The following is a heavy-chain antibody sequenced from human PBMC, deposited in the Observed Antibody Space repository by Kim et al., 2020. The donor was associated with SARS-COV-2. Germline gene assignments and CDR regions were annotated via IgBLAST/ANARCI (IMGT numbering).Heavy chain of an antibody. J-gene: IGHJ4*02. CDR1: GFTFSGHW. D-gene: IGHD3-10*01. CDR3: ARGRGNY. CDR2: MNQDGSEN. Sequence: GGSLRLSCAASGFTFSGHWMSWVRQAPGKGLQWVANMNQDGSENYYVDSVRGRFTISRDNAKSSLYLQMNSLRAEDTAVYYCARGRGNYWGQGTLVTVFS. V-gene: IGHV3-7*03.